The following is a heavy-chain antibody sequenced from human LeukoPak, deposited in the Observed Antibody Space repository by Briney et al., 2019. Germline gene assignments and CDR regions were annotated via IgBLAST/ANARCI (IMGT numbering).Heavy chain of an antibody. CDR1: GGSISSSSYY. CDR3: ARLPLWRSGGSRYYGYFDY. CDR2: IYYSGST. D-gene: IGHD2-15*01. Sequence: PSETLSLTCTVSGGSISSSSYYWGWIRQPPGKGLEWIGSIYYSGSTYYNPSLKSRVTISVDTSKNQFSLKLNSVTAADTAVYYCARLPLWRSGGSRYYGYFDYWGQGTLVTVSS. J-gene: IGHJ4*02. V-gene: IGHV4-39*01.